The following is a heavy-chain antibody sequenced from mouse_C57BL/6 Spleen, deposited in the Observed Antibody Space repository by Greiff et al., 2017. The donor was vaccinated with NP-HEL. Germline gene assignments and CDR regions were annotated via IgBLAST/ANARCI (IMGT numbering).Heavy chain of an antibody. V-gene: IGHV1-66*01. D-gene: IGHD1-1*01. CDR2: IYPGSGNT. J-gene: IGHJ1*03. CDR3: ARRYYGSSRWYFDV. CDR1: GYSFTSYY. Sequence: QVQLQQSGPELVKPGASVKISCKASGYSFTSYYIHWVKQRPGQGLEWIGWIYPGSGNTKYNEKFKGKATLTADTSSSTAYMQLSSLTSEDSAVYYCARRYYGSSRWYFDVWGTGTTVTVSS.